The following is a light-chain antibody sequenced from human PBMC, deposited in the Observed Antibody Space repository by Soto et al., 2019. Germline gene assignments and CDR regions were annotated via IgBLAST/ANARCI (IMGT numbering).Light chain of an antibody. J-gene: IGLJ3*02. Sequence: QSALTQPASVSGSPGQSITISCTGTNSEVGTYEIVSWYQQHPGRAPKLMIYEGSKRPSGVSNRFSGSKSGDTASLTISGLQAEDEANYYCCSYAASSALWVFGGGTKLTVL. V-gene: IGLV2-23*01. CDR2: EGS. CDR1: NSEVGTYEI. CDR3: CSYAASSALWV.